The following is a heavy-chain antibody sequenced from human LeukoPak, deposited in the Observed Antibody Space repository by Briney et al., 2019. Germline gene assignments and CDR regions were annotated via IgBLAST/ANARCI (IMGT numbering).Heavy chain of an antibody. Sequence: SETLSLTRTVSGYSISSGYYWGWIRQPPGKGLEWLGGIYHSGNTYYNPSLESRVTISVDTSKNQFSLKLSSVTDADTAVYYCARMTTVVTVDYWGQGTLVTVSS. D-gene: IGHD4-23*01. CDR1: GYSISSGYY. J-gene: IGHJ4*02. CDR2: IYHSGNT. CDR3: ARMTTVVTVDY. V-gene: IGHV4-38-2*02.